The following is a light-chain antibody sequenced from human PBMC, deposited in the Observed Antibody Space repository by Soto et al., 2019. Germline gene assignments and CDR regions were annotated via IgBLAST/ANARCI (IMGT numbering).Light chain of an antibody. J-gene: IGLJ3*02. CDR1: SSNIGAGYD. CDR3: QSYDISLSGWV. Sequence: QSVLTQPPSVSGAPGQRITISCTGSSSNIGAGYDVHWYQQIPGTAPKLLIYGNSNRPSGVPDRFSGSKSGTSASLAITGLQAEDEADYYCQSYDISLSGWVFGGGTKLTVL. V-gene: IGLV1-40*01. CDR2: GNS.